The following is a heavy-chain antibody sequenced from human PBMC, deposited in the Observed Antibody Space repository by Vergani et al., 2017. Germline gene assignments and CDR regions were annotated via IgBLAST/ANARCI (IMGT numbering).Heavy chain of an antibody. V-gene: IGHV1-69*01. CDR3: ASRGGDPSYYWYFDL. Sequence: QVQLVQSGAEVKKPGSSVKVSCKASGGTFSSYAISWVRQAPGQGLEWMGGIIPIFGTANYAQKFQGRVTITADESTSTAYVELSSLRSEDTAVYYCASRGGDPSYYWYFDLWGRGTLVTVSS. J-gene: IGHJ2*01. CDR1: GGTFSSYA. CDR2: IIPIFGTA. D-gene: IGHD4-17*01.